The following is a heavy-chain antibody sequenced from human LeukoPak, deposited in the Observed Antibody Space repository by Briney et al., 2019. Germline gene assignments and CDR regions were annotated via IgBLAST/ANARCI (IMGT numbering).Heavy chain of an antibody. D-gene: IGHD5-24*01. CDR1: GFTFSSYS. Sequence: GGSLRLSCAASGFTFSSYSMNWVRQAPGRGLEWVSSITGGSNYIDYADSVKGRFTISRDNTKNSLYLQMNSLRAEDTAVYYCARGQDGYNFDYWGQGTLVTVSS. CDR2: ITGGSNYI. V-gene: IGHV3-21*01. J-gene: IGHJ4*02. CDR3: ARGQDGYNFDY.